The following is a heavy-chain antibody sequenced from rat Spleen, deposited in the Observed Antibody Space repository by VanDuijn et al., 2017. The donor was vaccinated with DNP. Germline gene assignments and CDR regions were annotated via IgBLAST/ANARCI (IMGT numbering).Heavy chain of an antibody. D-gene: IGHD1-3*01. Sequence: EVQLQESGPGLVKPSQSLSLTCSVTGYSITSSYRWNWIRKFPGNKMEWIGYISYSGSTSYNPSLKSRISITRDTSKNQFFLQLNSVTTEYRATDDWGRLNYGSLDYWGQGVMVTVSS. J-gene: IGHJ2*01. CDR3: GRLNYGSLDY. CDR2: ISYSGST. V-gene: IGHV3-1*01. CDR1: GYSITSSY.